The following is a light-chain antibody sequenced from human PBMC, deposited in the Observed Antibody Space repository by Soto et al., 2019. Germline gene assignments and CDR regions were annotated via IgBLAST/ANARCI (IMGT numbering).Light chain of an antibody. CDR1: QSLLHSTGYNF. J-gene: IGKJ2*01. CDR3: MQALQTPYT. Sequence: DILLTQSPLSLPVTPGEPASISCRSSQSLLHSTGYNFLDWYLQRPGQSPQLLIYLGSNRASGVPDRFDGSGSGTDSTLKITGVEAEDVGMYYGMQALQTPYTFGQGTKLDIK. CDR2: LGS. V-gene: IGKV2-28*01.